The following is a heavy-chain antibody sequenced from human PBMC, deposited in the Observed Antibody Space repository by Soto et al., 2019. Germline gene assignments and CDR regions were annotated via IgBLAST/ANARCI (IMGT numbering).Heavy chain of an antibody. CDR3: VRDPWNY. V-gene: IGHV1-46*01. J-gene: IGHJ4*02. D-gene: IGHD3-3*01. CDR2: ISPSGTT. Sequence: ASVKVSCKASGYTFTNYYIHWVRQAPGQGLEWMGIISPSGTTTYAQKFQGRVTMTRDTSTSTVDMELSSLRYDDTGVYFCVRDPWNYWGQGTLVPVSS. CDR1: GYTFTNYY.